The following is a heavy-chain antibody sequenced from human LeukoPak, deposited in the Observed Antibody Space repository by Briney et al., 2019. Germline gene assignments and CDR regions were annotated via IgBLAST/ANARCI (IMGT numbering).Heavy chain of an antibody. Sequence: SETLSLTCAVSGYSISSGYYWSWIRQPAGKGLEWIGRIYTSGSTNYNPSLKSRVTISVDTSKNQFSLKLSSVTAADTAVYYCARERVVLWFGENYFDYWGQGTLVTVSS. CDR3: ARERVVLWFGENYFDY. J-gene: IGHJ4*02. V-gene: IGHV4-61*02. CDR1: GYSISSGYY. D-gene: IGHD3-10*01. CDR2: IYTSGST.